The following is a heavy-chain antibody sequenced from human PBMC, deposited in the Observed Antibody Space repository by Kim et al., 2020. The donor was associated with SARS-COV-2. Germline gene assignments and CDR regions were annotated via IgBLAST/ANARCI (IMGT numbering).Heavy chain of an antibody. CDR1: GFTFSSYA. J-gene: IGHJ6*02. Sequence: GGSLRLSCAASGFTFSSYAMSWVRQAPGKGLEWVSAISGSGGSTYYADSVKGRLTISRDNSKNTLYLQMNSLRAEDTAVYYCAKDLSYYYYYGMDVWGQGTTVTVSS. CDR2: ISGSGGST. V-gene: IGHV3-23*01. CDR3: AKDLSYYYYYGMDV.